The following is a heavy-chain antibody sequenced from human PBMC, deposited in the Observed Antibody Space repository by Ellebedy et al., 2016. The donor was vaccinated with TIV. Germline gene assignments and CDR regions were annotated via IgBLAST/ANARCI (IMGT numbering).Heavy chain of an antibody. CDR2: IYYSGST. Sequence: MPSETLSLTCTVSGGSISNYYWSWIRQPPGKGLEWIGYIYYSGSTNYNPSLKSRVTISVDTSKNQFSLKLSSVTAADTAVYYCASLALSPMVRGVGRFDYWGQGTLVTVSS. CDR1: GGSISNYY. V-gene: IGHV4-59*08. D-gene: IGHD3-10*01. CDR3: ASLALSPMVRGVGRFDY. J-gene: IGHJ4*02.